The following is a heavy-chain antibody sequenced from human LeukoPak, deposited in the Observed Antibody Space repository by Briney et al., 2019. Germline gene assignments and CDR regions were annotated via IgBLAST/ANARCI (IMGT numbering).Heavy chain of an antibody. Sequence: ASVKVSCKASGYTFTGYYMHWVRQAPGQGLEWMGWINSNSGGTNYAQKFQGRVTMTRDTSISTAYMELSRLRSDDTAVYYCARARARYAFDIWGQGTMVTVSS. J-gene: IGHJ3*02. CDR1: GYTFTGYY. CDR3: ARARARYAFDI. CDR2: INSNSGGT. D-gene: IGHD3-10*01. V-gene: IGHV1-2*02.